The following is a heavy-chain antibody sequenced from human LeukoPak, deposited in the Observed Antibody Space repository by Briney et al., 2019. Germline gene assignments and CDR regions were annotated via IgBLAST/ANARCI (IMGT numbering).Heavy chain of an antibody. CDR2: IYYSGST. D-gene: IGHD6-13*01. V-gene: IGHV4-59*01. J-gene: IGHJ5*02. CDR3: ARSRGIAAAGTGPNWFDP. CDR1: GGSISSYY. Sequence: SETLSLTCTVSGGSISSYYWSWIRQPPGKGLEWIGYIYYSGSTNYNPSPKSRVTISVDTSKNQFSLKLSSVTAADTAVYYCARSRGIAAAGTGPNWFDPWGQGTLVTVSS.